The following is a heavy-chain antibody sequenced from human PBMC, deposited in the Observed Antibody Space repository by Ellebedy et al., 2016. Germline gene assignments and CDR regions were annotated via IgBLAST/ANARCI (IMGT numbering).Heavy chain of an antibody. D-gene: IGHD3-10*01. CDR1: GYTFTSYY. J-gene: IGHJ3*02. V-gene: IGHV1-2*02. CDR2: INPNSGGT. CDR3: ARYPITMVRNNAFDI. Sequence: ASVKVSXXASGYTFTSYYMHWVRQAPGQGLEWMGWINPNSGGTNYAQKFQGRVTMTRDTSISTAYMELSRLRSDDTAVYYCARYPITMVRNNAFDIWGQGTMVTVSS.